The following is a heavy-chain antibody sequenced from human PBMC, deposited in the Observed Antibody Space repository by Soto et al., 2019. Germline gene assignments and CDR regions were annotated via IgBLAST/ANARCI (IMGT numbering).Heavy chain of an antibody. CDR1: GGSISSGCYY. Sequence: SETLSVTCTVSGGSISSGCYYWSWIRQHPGKGLEWIGYIYYSGSTYYNPSLKSRVTISVDTSKNQFSLKLSSVTAADTAVYYCARTLWGSSRFDYWGQGTLVTVSS. D-gene: IGHD3-16*01. V-gene: IGHV4-31*03. CDR2: IYYSGST. CDR3: ARTLWGSSRFDY. J-gene: IGHJ4*02.